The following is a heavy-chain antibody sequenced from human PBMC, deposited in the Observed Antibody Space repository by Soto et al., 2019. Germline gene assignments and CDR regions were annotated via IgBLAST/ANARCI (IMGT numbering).Heavy chain of an antibody. Sequence: QVQLVESGGGVVQPGRSLRLSCAASGFTFNNYGMHWVRQAPGKGLEWVAVISNDGSDKYYADSVKGRLTISRDNSKNTVYLQMNSLRAEYTAVYYCALDQGIAASHGIDWGQGTMVTVSS. J-gene: IGHJ3*01. CDR1: GFTFNNYG. CDR2: ISNDGSDK. CDR3: ALDQGIAASHGID. D-gene: IGHD6-13*01. V-gene: IGHV3-30*03.